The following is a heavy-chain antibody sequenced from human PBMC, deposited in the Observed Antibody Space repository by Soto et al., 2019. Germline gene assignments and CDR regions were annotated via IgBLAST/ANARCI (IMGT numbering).Heavy chain of an antibody. J-gene: IGHJ4*02. Sequence: SETLSLTCTVSGGSISRYCWSWIRQPPGKGLEWMGYIYYSESTNYNPSHKSRVTISVDTSKNQFSLKLSSVTAADTAVYYCARGPTIAVAGFYFDYWGQGTLVTGSS. V-gene: IGHV4-59*01. D-gene: IGHD6-19*01. CDR2: IYYSEST. CDR3: ARGPTIAVAGFYFDY. CDR1: GGSISRYC.